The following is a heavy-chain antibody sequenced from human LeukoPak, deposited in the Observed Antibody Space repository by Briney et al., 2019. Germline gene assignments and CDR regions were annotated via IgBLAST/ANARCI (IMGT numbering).Heavy chain of an antibody. CDR1: GFTFSSYP. D-gene: IGHD3-3*01. CDR2: ISSNGGST. V-gene: IGHV3-64*01. CDR3: AREDVWSGYCYFDY. Sequence: GGSLRLSCAASGFTFSSYPLHWVRQAPGKGLEYVSAISSNGGSTYYANSVKGRFTISRDNSKNTLYLQMGSLRAEDMAVYYCAREDVWSGYCYFDYWGQGTLVTVSS. J-gene: IGHJ4*02.